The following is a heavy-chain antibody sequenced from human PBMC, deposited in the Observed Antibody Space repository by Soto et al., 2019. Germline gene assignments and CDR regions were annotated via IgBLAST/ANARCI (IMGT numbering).Heavy chain of an antibody. D-gene: IGHD2-15*01. CDR1: GGSFSGYY. J-gene: IGHJ6*03. CDR2: INHSGST. V-gene: IGHV4-34*01. CDR3: ARLAEDIVVIGARYYYSYMDV. Sequence: SETLSLTCAVYGGSFSGYYWSWIRQPPGKGLEWIGEINHSGSTNYNPSLKSRVTISVDTSKNQFSLKLSSVTAADTAVYYCARLAEDIVVIGARYYYSYMDVWAKGTTVTVSS.